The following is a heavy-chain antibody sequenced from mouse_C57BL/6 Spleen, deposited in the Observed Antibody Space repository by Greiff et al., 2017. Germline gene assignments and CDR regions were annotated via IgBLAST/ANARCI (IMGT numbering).Heavy chain of an antibody. CDR1: GYTFTDYY. J-gene: IGHJ2*01. CDR3: ARSDHYFDY. V-gene: IGHV1-19*01. CDR2: INPYNGGT. Sequence: VQLQQSGPVLVKPGASVKMSCKASGYTFTDYYMNWVKQSHGKSLEWIGVINPYNGGTSYNQKFKGKATLTVDKSSSTAYMELNSLTSEDSAVYYCARSDHYFDYWGQGTTLTVSS.